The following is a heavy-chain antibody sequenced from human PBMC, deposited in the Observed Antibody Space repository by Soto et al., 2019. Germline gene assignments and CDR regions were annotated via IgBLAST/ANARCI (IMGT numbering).Heavy chain of an antibody. CDR1: GFTCSGYS. J-gene: IGHJ4*02. V-gene: IGHV3-21*01. CDR2: ISSSSSYI. D-gene: IGHD3-9*01. CDR3: ARGDILTGYFDY. Sequence: EVQLVESGGGLVKPGGSLRLSCAASGFTCSGYSMNWVRQAPGKGLEWVSSISSSSSYIYYADSVKGRFTISRDNAKNSLYLQMNSLRAEDTAVYYCARGDILTGYFDYWGQGTLVTVSS.